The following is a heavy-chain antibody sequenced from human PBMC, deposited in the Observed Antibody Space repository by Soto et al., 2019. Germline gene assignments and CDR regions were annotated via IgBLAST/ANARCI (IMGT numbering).Heavy chain of an antibody. CDR3: ARPARECSSPGCAN. Sequence: PGGSLRLSCAASGFTFSSYDMHWVRQATGKGLEWVSAIGTAGDTYYPGSVKGRFTISRENAKNSLYLQMNSLRAGDTAVYYCARPARECSSPGCANWGQGTLVTVSS. D-gene: IGHD2-2*01. CDR2: IGTAGDT. J-gene: IGHJ4*02. CDR1: GFTFSSYD. V-gene: IGHV3-13*01.